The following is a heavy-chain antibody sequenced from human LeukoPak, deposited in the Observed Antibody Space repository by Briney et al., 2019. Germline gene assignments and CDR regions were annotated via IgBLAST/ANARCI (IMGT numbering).Heavy chain of an antibody. D-gene: IGHD6-13*01. CDR2: IYPGDSDT. CDR3: ARLLQVIAAAGTGAFDI. V-gene: IGHV5-51*01. Sequence: GESLKISCKGSGYSFTSYWIGWVRQMPGKGLEWMGIIYPGDSDTRYSPSFQGQVTISADKSISTAYLQWSSLKASDTAMYYCARLLQVIAAAGTGAFDIWGQGTMVTVSS. CDR1: GYSFTSYW. J-gene: IGHJ3*02.